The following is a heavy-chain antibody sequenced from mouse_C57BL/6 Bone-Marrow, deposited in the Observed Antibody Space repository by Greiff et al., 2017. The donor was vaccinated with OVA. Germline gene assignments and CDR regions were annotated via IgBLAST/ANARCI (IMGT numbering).Heavy chain of an antibody. Sequence: DVKLVESGPGLVKPSQTVFLTCTVTGISITTGNYRWSWIRQFPGNKLEWIGYIYYSGTITYNPSLTRRTTISRDPPMNQFFLEMNSLTAEDTATYYCARELYYRYYYALDYWGHGTSVTVSS. CDR1: GISITTGNYR. CDR2: IYYSGTI. CDR3: ARELYYRYYYALDY. D-gene: IGHD2-14*01. J-gene: IGHJ4*01. V-gene: IGHV3-5*01.